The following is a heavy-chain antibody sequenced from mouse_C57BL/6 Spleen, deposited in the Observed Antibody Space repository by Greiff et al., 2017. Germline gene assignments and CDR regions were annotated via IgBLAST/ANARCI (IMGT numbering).Heavy chain of an antibody. D-gene: IGHD1-1*01. V-gene: IGHV5-4*01. CDR2: ISDDGSYT. CDR1: GFTFSSYA. Sequence: EVKLEESGGGLVKPGGSLKLSCAASGFTFSSYAMSWVRQTPEKRLEWVATISDDGSYTYYPDNVKGRFTITRDNAKNNLYLQMSHLKSEDTAMYYCARDAVLYYFDYWGQGTTLTVSS. J-gene: IGHJ2*01. CDR3: ARDAVLYYFDY.